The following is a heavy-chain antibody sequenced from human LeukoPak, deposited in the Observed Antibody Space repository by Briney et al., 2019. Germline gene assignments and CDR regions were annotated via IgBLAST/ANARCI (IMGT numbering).Heavy chain of an antibody. D-gene: IGHD2-15*01. CDR2: ISSSGSTI. Sequence: PGGSLRLSCAASGFTFSGYEMNWVRQAPGKGLEWVSYISSSGSTIYYADSVKGRFTISRDNAKNSLYLQMNSLRAEDTAVYYCARDGLAAATLHWCFDLWGRGTLVTVSS. CDR1: GFTFSGYE. J-gene: IGHJ2*01. CDR3: ARDGLAAATLHWCFDL. V-gene: IGHV3-48*03.